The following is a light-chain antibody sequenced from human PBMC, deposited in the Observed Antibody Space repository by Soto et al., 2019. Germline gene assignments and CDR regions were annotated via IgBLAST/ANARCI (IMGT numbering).Light chain of an antibody. V-gene: IGLV2-23*02. Sequence: QSALTQPASVSGSPGQSITISCTGTSSDVGSNNLVSWYQQHPGKAPKLMIYEVSKPPSGVSNRFSCSKSGNTASLTISGLHAEDEADYYCCSYAGSSTLVFGGGTKLTVL. J-gene: IGLJ2*01. CDR1: SSDVGSNNL. CDR2: EVS. CDR3: CSYAGSSTLV.